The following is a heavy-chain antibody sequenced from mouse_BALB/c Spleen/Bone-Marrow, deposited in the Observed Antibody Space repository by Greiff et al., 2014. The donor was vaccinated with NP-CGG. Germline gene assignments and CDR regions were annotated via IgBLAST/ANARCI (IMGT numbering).Heavy chain of an antibody. V-gene: IGHV2-3*01. CDR2: IWGDGST. J-gene: IGHJ1*01. CDR1: GISLTSYG. Sequence: QVQLKESGPGLVAPSQSLSITCTVSGISLTSYGGSWVRQPPGKGLEWLGVIWGDGSTNYHSAFISKLSISKDNSKSQVFLKLNSLQTDDTATYYCAKGPYYGYLYFDVWGAGTTVTVSS. D-gene: IGHD1-2*01. CDR3: AKGPYYGYLYFDV.